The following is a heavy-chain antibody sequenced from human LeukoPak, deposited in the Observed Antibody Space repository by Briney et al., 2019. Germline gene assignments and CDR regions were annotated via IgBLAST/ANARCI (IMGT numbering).Heavy chain of an antibody. CDR1: GFTFSSYG. CDR2: IWYDGSNE. Sequence: QPGGSLRLSCAASGFTFSSYGMHWVRQAPGKGLEWVAVIWYDGSNEYYADSVKGRFTISRDNSKNTLYLQMNSLRAEDTAVYYCARDRFVVVVAATPSNWFDPWGQGTLVTVSS. D-gene: IGHD2-15*01. V-gene: IGHV3-33*01. CDR3: ARDRFVVVVAATPSNWFDP. J-gene: IGHJ5*02.